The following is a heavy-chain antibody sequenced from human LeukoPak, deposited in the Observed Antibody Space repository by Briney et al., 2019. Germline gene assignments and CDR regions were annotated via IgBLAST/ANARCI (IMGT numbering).Heavy chain of an antibody. CDR3: ARARYCSSTSCYIDY. V-gene: IGHV3-23*01. Sequence: PGGSLRLSCAASGFTFSSYSMNWVRQAPGKGLEWVSGISGGGDSEYYADSVKGRFTISRDNAKNTLYLQMNSLRVEDTAVYYCARARYCSSTSCYIDYWGQGTLVTVSS. J-gene: IGHJ4*02. CDR2: ISGGGDSE. D-gene: IGHD2-2*02. CDR1: GFTFSSYS.